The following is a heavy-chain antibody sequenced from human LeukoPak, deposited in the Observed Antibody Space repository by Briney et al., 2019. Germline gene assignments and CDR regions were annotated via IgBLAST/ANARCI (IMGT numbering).Heavy chain of an antibody. J-gene: IGHJ3*02. Sequence: GGSLRLSCAASGFTFSSYWMSWVRQAPGKGLEWVANIKQDGSEKYYVDSVKGRFTISRDNSKNTLYLQMNSLRAGDTAVYYCAKSRSYGYHDAFDIWGQGTMVTVSS. CDR2: IKQDGSEK. CDR1: GFTFSSYW. V-gene: IGHV3-7*03. CDR3: AKSRSYGYHDAFDI. D-gene: IGHD1-26*01.